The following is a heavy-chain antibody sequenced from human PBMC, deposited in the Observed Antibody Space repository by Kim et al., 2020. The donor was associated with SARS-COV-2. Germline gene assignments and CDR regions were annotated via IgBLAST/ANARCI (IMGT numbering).Heavy chain of an antibody. CDR2: ISRDGGEI. CDR3: VRGQQWLIKN. CDR1: GFTFDDYA. J-gene: IGHJ4*02. D-gene: IGHD6-19*01. V-gene: IGHV3-43*02. Sequence: GSLRLSCAASGFTFDDYAIQWVRQVPGKGLEWVSLISRDGGEIKYADSVKGRFTISRDNSKKSVYLQMNRLRSEDTALYYCVRGQQWLIKNWGQGTQVTVSS.